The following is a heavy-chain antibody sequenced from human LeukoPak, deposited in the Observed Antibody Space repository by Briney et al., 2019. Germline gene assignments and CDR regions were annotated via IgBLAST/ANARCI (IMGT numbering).Heavy chain of an antibody. CDR3: ATDDYGGNSGYFDY. J-gene: IGHJ4*02. D-gene: IGHD4-23*01. Sequence: RPSETLSLTCTVSGGSISSTDFYWGGIRPPPGKGLEWIGSIYYSRSTDYNPSLKSRVTISVDTPKTQFSLSLSSVTAADTAIYYCATDDYGGNSGYFDYWGQGTLVTVSS. CDR2: IYYSRST. CDR1: GGSISSTDFY. V-gene: IGHV4-39*02.